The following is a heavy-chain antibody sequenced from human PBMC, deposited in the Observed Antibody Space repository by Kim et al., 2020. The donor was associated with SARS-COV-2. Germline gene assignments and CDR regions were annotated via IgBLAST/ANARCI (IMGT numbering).Heavy chain of an antibody. Sequence: SETLSLTCAVSGGSISSSNWWSWVRQPPGKGLEWIGEIYHSGSTNYNPSLKSRVTISVDKSKNQFSLKLSSVTAADTAVYYCAITGYSSGWYLDYWGQGTLGTVSS. J-gene: IGHJ4*02. V-gene: IGHV4-4*02. CDR1: GGSISSSNW. D-gene: IGHD6-19*01. CDR3: AITGYSSGWYLDY. CDR2: IYHSGST.